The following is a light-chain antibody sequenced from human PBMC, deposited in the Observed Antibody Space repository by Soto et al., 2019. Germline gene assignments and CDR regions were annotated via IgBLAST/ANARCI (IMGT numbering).Light chain of an antibody. Sequence: QSALTQPPSASGSPGQSVTISYTGTSSDVGGYNYVSWYQQYPGKVPKLMVYEVNNRPSGVPDRFSGSKSGNTASLTVSGLQAEDEADYYCTSYAGGNNVFGTGTKVTVL. CDR2: EVN. CDR1: SSDVGGYNY. J-gene: IGLJ1*01. CDR3: TSYAGGNNV. V-gene: IGLV2-8*01.